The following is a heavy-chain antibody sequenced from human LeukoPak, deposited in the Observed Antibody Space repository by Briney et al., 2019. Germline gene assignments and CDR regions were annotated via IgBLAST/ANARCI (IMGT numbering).Heavy chain of an antibody. CDR2: ISSSSSSI. V-gene: IGHV3-48*02. J-gene: IGHJ3*02. D-gene: IGHD1-26*01. CDR1: GFTFSTYS. CDR3: ARGPSGSYIDAFDI. Sequence: SGGSLRLFCTTSGFTFSTYSMNWVRQAPGKGLEWISYISSSSSSIYYADSVRGRFTISRDNAKNSLYLQMNSLRDEDTAVYYCARGPSGSYIDAFDIWGQGTMVTVSS.